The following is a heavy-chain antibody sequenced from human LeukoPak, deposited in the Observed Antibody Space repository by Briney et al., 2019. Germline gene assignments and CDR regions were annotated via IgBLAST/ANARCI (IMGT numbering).Heavy chain of an antibody. CDR1: GFTFSSYG. D-gene: IGHD2-15*01. V-gene: IGHV3-33*01. CDR3: ARDSREQYCSGGSYYDQTPSYYFDY. J-gene: IGHJ4*02. CDR2: IWYDGSNK. Sequence: GGSLRLSCAASGFTFSSYGMHWVRQAPGKGLEWVAVIWYDGSNKYYADSVKGRFTISRDNSKNTLYLQMNSLRAEDTAVYYCARDSREQYCSGGSYYDQTPSYYFDYWGQGTLVTVSS.